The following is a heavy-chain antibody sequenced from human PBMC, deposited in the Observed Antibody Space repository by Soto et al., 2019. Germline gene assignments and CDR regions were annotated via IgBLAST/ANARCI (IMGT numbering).Heavy chain of an antibody. CDR2: ISSSSSYI. D-gene: IGHD3-10*01. CDR1: GFTFSSYT. V-gene: IGHV3-21*01. J-gene: IGHJ4*01. Sequence: PGGSLRLSCAASGFTFSSYTMNWVRQAPGKGLEWVSSISSSSSYIYYTDSVKGRFTISRDNAKNSLYLQMNSLRAEDTAVYYCASLSRFALDYWGQVTLVTVPS. CDR3: ASLSRFALDY.